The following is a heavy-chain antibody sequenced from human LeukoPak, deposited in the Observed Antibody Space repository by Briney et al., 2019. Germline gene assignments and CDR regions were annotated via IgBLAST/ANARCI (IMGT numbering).Heavy chain of an antibody. V-gene: IGHV3-48*03. J-gene: IGHJ4*02. CDR1: GFTFSSYE. CDR3: ARDYGGSSPFDY. CDR2: ISSSGSTI. D-gene: IGHD4-23*01. Sequence: GGSLRLSCAASGFTFSSYEMNWVRQDPGKGLEWVSYISSSGSTIYYADSLKGRFTISRDNAKNSLYLQMNSLRAEDTAVYYCARDYGGSSPFDYWGQGTLVTVSS.